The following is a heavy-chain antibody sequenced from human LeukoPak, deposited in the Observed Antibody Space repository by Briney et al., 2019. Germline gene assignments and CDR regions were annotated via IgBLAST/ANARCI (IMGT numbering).Heavy chain of an antibody. CDR3: ARLAGIAARRVGRGYYFDY. CDR2: INHSGST. V-gene: IGHV4-34*01. D-gene: IGHD6-6*01. CDR1: GGSFSGYY. Sequence: PSETLSLTCAVYGGSFSGYYWSWIRQPPGKGLEWIGEINHSGSTNYNPSLKSRVTISVDTSKNQFSLKLSSVTAADTAVYYCARLAGIAARRVGRGYYFDYWGQGTLVTVSS. J-gene: IGHJ4*02.